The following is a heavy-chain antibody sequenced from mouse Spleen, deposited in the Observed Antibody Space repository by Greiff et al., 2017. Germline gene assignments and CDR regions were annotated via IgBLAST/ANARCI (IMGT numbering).Heavy chain of an antibody. CDR2: ISSGSSTI. V-gene: IGHV5-17*01. Sequence: EVKVVESGGGLVKPGGSLKLSCAASGFTFSDYGMHWVRQAPEKGLEWVAYISSGSSTIYYADTVKGRFTISRDNAKNTLFLQMTSLRSEDTAMYYCARITVDYFDYWGQGTTLTVSS. CDR1: GFTFSDYG. J-gene: IGHJ2*01. D-gene: IGHD1-1*01. CDR3: ARITVDYFDY.